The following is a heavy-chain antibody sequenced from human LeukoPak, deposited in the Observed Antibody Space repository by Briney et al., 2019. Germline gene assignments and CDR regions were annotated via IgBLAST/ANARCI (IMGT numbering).Heavy chain of an antibody. CDR3: ARGGGTMVRGVYYMDV. CDR2: TYYRSKWSN. CDR1: GDSVSGNSAT. V-gene: IGHV6-1*01. Sequence: SQTLSLTCAISGDSVSGNSATWNWIRQSPSRGLEWLGRTYYRSKWSNDYAVSVKSRITINPDTSKNQFSLQLNSVTPEDTAVYYCARGGGTMVRGVYYMDVWGKGTTVTVSS. J-gene: IGHJ6*03. D-gene: IGHD3-10*01.